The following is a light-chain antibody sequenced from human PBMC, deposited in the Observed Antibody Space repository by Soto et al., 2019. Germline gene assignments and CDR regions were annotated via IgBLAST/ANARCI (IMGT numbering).Light chain of an antibody. J-gene: IGKJ2*01. Sequence: EIVMTQSPDTLSVSPGERATLSCRARQSVSSNLAWYQQKPGQAPRLLIYGASTRATGIPARFSGSGSGTEFTLTISSLQSEDFGVYYCQQYNNWPYTFGQGTKLEIK. CDR3: QQYNNWPYT. CDR2: GAS. V-gene: IGKV3-15*01. CDR1: QSVSSN.